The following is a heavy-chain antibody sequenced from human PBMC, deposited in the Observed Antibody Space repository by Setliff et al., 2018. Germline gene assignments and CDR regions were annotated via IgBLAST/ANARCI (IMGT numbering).Heavy chain of an antibody. Sequence: GASVKVSCKASGYTFTSYAMHWVRQAPGQRLEWMGWINAGNGNTKYSQKFQGRVTITRDTSASTAYMELSSLRSEDTAVYYCARLVRDIVVVPAPGGDYYYYYGMDVWGQGTTVTVSS. CDR2: INAGNGNT. J-gene: IGHJ6*02. CDR3: ARLVRDIVVVPAPGGDYYYYYGMDV. D-gene: IGHD2-2*01. CDR1: GYTFTSYA. V-gene: IGHV1-3*01.